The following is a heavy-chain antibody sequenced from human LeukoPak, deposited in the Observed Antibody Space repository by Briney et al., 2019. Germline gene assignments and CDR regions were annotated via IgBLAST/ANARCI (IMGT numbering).Heavy chain of an antibody. CDR2: ISSSSSYI. CDR1: GFTFSSYS. D-gene: IGHD6-6*01. CDR3: ARGGGEYSSSSGVY. J-gene: IGHJ4*02. V-gene: IGHV3-21*01. Sequence: GGSLRLSXAASGFTFSSYSMNWIRQAQGKGLEWVSSISSSSSYIYYADSVKGRFTISRDNAKNSLYLQMNSLRAEDTAVYYCARGGGEYSSSSGVYWGQGTLVTVSS.